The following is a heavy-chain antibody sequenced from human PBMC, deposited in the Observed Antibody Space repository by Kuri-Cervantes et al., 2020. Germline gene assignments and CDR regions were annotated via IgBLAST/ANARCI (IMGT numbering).Heavy chain of an antibody. Sequence: ASVKVSCKASGYTFTGYYMHWVRQAPGQGLEWMGWINPNSGGTNYAPQFQGRVTMTGDTSISTAYMELSRLRSDDTAVYYCVRDTAMVLYDSGGLDYWGQGTLVTVSS. J-gene: IGHJ4*02. CDR3: VRDTAMVLYDSGGLDY. CDR1: GYTFTGYY. V-gene: IGHV1-2*02. D-gene: IGHD5-18*01. CDR2: INPNSGGT.